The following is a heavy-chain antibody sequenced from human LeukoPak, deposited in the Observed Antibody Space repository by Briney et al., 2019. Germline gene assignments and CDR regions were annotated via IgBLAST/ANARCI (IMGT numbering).Heavy chain of an antibody. J-gene: IGHJ4*02. CDR2: IYYSGST. Sequence: SQTLSLTCTVSGGSISSGGCYWSWIRQHPGEGLEWIGYIYYSGSTYYNPSLKSRVTISVDTSKNQFSLKLSSVTAADTAVYYCARQSSGRQQLTHWGQGTLVTVSS. CDR1: GGSISSGGCY. CDR3: ARQSSGRQQLTH. V-gene: IGHV4-31*03. D-gene: IGHD6-13*01.